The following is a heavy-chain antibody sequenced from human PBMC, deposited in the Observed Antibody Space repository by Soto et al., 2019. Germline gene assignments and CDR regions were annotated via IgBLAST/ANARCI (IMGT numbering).Heavy chain of an antibody. Sequence: ASVKVSCKXSGYTFTSYYMHWVRQAPGQGLEWMGIINPSGGSTSYAQKFQGRVTMTRDTSTSTVYMELSSLRSEDTAVYYCARDGSWPDYYYYYGMDVWGQGTTVTVSS. D-gene: IGHD2-15*01. CDR3: ARDGSWPDYYYYYGMDV. CDR2: INPSGGST. J-gene: IGHJ6*02. V-gene: IGHV1-46*01. CDR1: GYTFTSYY.